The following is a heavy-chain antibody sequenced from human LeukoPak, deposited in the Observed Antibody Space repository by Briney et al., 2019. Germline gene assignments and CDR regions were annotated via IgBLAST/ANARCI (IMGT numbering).Heavy chain of an antibody. D-gene: IGHD2-15*01. J-gene: IGHJ6*03. CDR3: ARQYCSGGSCYPNYMDV. V-gene: IGHV5-51*01. Sequence: GESLKICCKGSGYSFTSYWIGWVRQMPGKGLEWMGIIYPGDSDTRYSPSFQGQVTISADKSISTAYLQWSSLKASDTAMYYCARQYCSGGSCYPNYMDVWGKGTTVTVSS. CDR2: IYPGDSDT. CDR1: GYSFTSYW.